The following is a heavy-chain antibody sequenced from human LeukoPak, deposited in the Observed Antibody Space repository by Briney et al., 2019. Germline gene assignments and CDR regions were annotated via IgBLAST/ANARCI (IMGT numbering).Heavy chain of an antibody. CDR1: GYTFTSYG. CDR3: ARSWYIPPYYYYYMDV. V-gene: IGHV1-69*06. CDR2: IIPIFGTA. J-gene: IGHJ6*03. Sequence: GASVKVSCKASGYTFTSYGISWVRQAPGQGLEWMGGIIPIFGTANYAQKFQGRVTITADKSTSTAYMELSSLRSEDTAVYYCARSWYIPPYYYYYMDVWGKGTTVTVSS. D-gene: IGHD6-13*01.